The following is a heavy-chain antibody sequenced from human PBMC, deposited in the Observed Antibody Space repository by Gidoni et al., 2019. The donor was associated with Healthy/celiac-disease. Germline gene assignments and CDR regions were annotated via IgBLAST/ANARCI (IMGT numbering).Heavy chain of an antibody. D-gene: IGHD6-13*01. CDR3: ARDRGVAAAGSFYDY. Sequence: QVQLQESGPTLLKPSGTLYLTCAVSGRSISSSYWWSWVSQPPGKRLEWIGEIYHSGSTNFNPSLKSRVTMSVDKSKNQFSLKLSSVTAADTAVYYCARDRGVAAAGSFYDYWGQGTLVTVSS. J-gene: IGHJ4*02. CDR2: IYHSGST. CDR1: GRSISSSYW. V-gene: IGHV4-4*02.